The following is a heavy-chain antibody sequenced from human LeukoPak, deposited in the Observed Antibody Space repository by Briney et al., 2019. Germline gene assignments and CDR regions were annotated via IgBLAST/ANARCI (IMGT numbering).Heavy chain of an antibody. CDR1: GYTFTSYD. Sequence: EASVTVSCKASGYTFTSYDINWVRQATGQGLEWMGWMNPNSGNTGYAQKFQGRVTITRNTSISTAYMELSSLRSEDTAVYYCARGNYDFWSGYINWFDPWGQGTLVTVSS. D-gene: IGHD3-3*01. CDR2: MNPNSGNT. J-gene: IGHJ5*02. CDR3: ARGNYDFWSGYINWFDP. V-gene: IGHV1-8*03.